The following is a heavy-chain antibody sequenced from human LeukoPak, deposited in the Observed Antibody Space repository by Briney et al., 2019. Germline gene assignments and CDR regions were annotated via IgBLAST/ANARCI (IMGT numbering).Heavy chain of an antibody. V-gene: IGHV3-74*01. J-gene: IGHJ4*02. D-gene: IGHD1-1*01. CDR2: ISNEGSTT. Sequence: GGSLRLSCAASGFTFSDYFMHWVRQGPGERPVWVSRISNEGSTTFYADSVKGRFTISRDNAKNTLYLEMNSLRAEDTAVYYCVRDSRTGVDYWGQGTRVTVSS. CDR1: GFTFSDYF. CDR3: VRDSRTGVDY.